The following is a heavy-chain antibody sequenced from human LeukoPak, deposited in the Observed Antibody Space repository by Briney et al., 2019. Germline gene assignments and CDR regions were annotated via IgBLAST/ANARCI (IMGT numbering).Heavy chain of an antibody. CDR1: GFTFNNYW. V-gene: IGHV3-7*05. CDR2: IKQDGSEK. Sequence: PGGSLRLSCAASGFTFNNYWMSWVRQAPGKGLEWVANIKQDGSEKYYVDSVKGRFNISRDNAENSLYLQLNSLRAADTAVYYCARDYCSGVTCYSGYWGQGTLVTVSS. J-gene: IGHJ4*02. D-gene: IGHD2-15*01. CDR3: ARDYCSGVTCYSGY.